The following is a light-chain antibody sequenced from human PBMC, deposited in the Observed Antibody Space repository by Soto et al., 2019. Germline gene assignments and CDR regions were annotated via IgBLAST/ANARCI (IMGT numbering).Light chain of an antibody. CDR2: GAS. CDR1: RTVTGN. J-gene: IGKJ1*01. V-gene: IGKV3-15*01. Sequence: EIVMTQSPATLSVSPGERATLSCRTSRTVTGNLAGNQQKPGQAPGLLIFGASTRATGIPARFSGSGSGTEFTLTISSLQSEDFAVYYCQQYNNWPPWTFGQGTKVEIK. CDR3: QQYNNWPPWT.